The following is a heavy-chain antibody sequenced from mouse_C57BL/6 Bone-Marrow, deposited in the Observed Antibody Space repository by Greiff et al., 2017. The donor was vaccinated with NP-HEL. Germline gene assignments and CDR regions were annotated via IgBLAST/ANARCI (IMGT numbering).Heavy chain of an antibody. CDR2: IDPETGGT. D-gene: IGHD1-1*01. CDR3: TRGAPITTVGATDYYAMDY. J-gene: IGHJ4*01. CDR1: GYTFTDYE. Sequence: QVQLQQSGAELVRPGASVTLSCKASGYTFTDYEMHWVKQTPVHGLEWIGAIDPETGGTAYNQKFKGKAILTADKSSSTAYMELRSLTSEDSAVYYCTRGAPITTVGATDYYAMDYWGQGTSVTVSS. V-gene: IGHV1-15*01.